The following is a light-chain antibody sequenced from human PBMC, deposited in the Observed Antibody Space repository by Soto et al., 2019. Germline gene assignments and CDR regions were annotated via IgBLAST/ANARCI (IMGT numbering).Light chain of an antibody. CDR1: QSISSY. V-gene: IGKV3-11*01. CDR2: DAS. Sequence: EIVLTQSPATLSLSPGERATLSCSASQSISSYLAWYQQKPGQAPRLLFYDASIRAAGIPARFSASESGTELTLTISSLQPAHLAVYYWQRRSDWPRPFRRGTKLEI. CDR3: QRRSDWPRP. J-gene: IGKJ2*01.